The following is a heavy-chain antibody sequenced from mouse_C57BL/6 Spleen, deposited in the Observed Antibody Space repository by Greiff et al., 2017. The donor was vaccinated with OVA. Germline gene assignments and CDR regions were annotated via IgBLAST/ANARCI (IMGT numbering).Heavy chain of an antibody. CDR1: GYTFTDYY. J-gene: IGHJ2*01. Sequence: EVQLQQSGPELVKPGASVKISCKASGYTFTDYYMNWVKQSPGKSLEWIGDINPNNGGTSYNQKFKGKATLTVDKSSSTAYMELRSLTSEDSAVYYCARITTVFYFDYWGQGTTLTVSS. CDR2: INPNNGGT. V-gene: IGHV1-26*01. CDR3: ARITTVFYFDY. D-gene: IGHD1-1*01.